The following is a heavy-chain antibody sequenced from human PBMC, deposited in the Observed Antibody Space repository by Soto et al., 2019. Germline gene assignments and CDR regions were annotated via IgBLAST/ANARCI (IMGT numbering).Heavy chain of an antibody. J-gene: IGHJ6*03. Sequence: QVQLVESGGGAVQPGRSLRLSCTASAFTLRSYGMHWVRQAPGKVLEWVAVISHDGGNKYYADSVRGRFTISRDNSKNMIYLQMNSLRAEDTAVYYCAKDPASAAGTFFDYYYYMEVWGKGTTVTVSS. CDR2: ISHDGGNK. CDR3: AKDPASAAGTFFDYYYYMEV. V-gene: IGHV3-30*18. D-gene: IGHD6-13*01. CDR1: AFTLRSYG.